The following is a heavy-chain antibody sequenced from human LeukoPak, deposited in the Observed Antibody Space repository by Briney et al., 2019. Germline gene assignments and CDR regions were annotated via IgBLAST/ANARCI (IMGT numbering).Heavy chain of an antibody. CDR3: ARDLIDWSGTYYYGMDV. CDR1: GFTVSSNY. J-gene: IGHJ6*02. D-gene: IGHD3-3*01. CDR2: IYSGGST. Sequence: GGSLTLSCAASGFTVSSNYMSWVRQAPGKGLEWVAVIYSGGSTYYADSVKGRFTISRDNSKNTLYLQMNSLRVEDTAVYYCARDLIDWSGTYYYGMDVWGQGTTVTVSS. V-gene: IGHV3-66*01.